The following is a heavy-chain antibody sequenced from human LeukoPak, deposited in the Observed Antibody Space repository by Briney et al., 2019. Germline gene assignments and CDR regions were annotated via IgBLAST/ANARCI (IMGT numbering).Heavy chain of an antibody. CDR1: GGSISSGSYY. Sequence: PSETLSLTCTVSGGSISSGSYYWSWIRQPPGKGLEWIGYIYCSGSTNYNPSLKSRVTISVDTSKNQFSLKLSSVTAADTAVYYCARGYSSSSSSYYYYYYMDVWGKGTTVTVSS. J-gene: IGHJ6*03. CDR2: IYCSGST. CDR3: ARGYSSSSSSYYYYYYMDV. V-gene: IGHV4-61*01. D-gene: IGHD6-6*01.